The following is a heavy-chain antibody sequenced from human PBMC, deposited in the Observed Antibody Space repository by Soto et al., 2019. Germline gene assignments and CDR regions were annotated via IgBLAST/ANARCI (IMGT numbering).Heavy chain of an antibody. CDR2: IWYDGSNK. Sequence: GGSLRLSCAASGFTFSSYGMHWVRQAPGKGLEWVAVIWYDGSNKYYADSVKGRFTISRDNSNNTLYLQMNSLRAEDTAVYYCARSSSSSLGYYYYYMDVWGKGTTVTVSS. V-gene: IGHV3-33*01. CDR3: ARSSSSSLGYYYYYMDV. CDR1: GFTFSSYG. J-gene: IGHJ6*03. D-gene: IGHD6-6*01.